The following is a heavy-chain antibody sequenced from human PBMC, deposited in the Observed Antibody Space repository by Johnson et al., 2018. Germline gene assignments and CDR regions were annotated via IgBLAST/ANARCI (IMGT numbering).Heavy chain of an antibody. D-gene: IGHD5-12*01. V-gene: IGHV3-21*01. CDR3: ARDRVDIVTRALNFYYGMDV. J-gene: IGHJ6*02. Sequence: VQLVESGGGLVKSGGSLRLSCVGSGFTFKSYSITWVRQAPGKGLEWVSSISSSRRFIYYADSVKGRFTVSRDNARKTVFLQMNSLRVEDTAQYYCARDRVDIVTRALNFYYGMDVWGQGTTVTVSS. CDR2: ISSSRRFI. CDR1: GFTFKSYS.